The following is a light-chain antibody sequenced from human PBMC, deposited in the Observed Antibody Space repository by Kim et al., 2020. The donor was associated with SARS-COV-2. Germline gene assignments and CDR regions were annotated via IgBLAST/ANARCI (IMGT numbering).Light chain of an antibody. CDR1: QGIGSS. CDR2: AAS. V-gene: IGKV1-16*02. J-gene: IGKJ5*01. Sequence: ASVGDRVTITCRASQGIGSSLAWFQQKPGKAPQSLIYAASSLNSGVPSKFSGSGSGTDFTLTISSLQPEDFATYYCQQYYSYPPTFGQGTRLEIK. CDR3: QQYYSYPPT.